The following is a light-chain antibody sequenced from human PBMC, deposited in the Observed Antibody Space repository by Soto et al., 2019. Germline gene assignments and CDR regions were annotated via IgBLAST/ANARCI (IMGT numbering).Light chain of an antibody. CDR1: QSVSSY. Sequence: EIVLTQSPATLSLSPGERATLSCRASQSVSSYLAWYQQKPGQAPRLLIYDASNRATGIPARFSGSGSGTDFNLTISSLEPEDFAVYYCQQRSNWPPYMYTFGQGTKLEIK. J-gene: IGKJ2*01. CDR3: QQRSNWPPYMYT. V-gene: IGKV3-11*01. CDR2: DAS.